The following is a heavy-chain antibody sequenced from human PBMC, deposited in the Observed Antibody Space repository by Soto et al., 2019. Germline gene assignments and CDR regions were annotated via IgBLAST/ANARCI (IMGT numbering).Heavy chain of an antibody. CDR3: AREGMSRPRWVFDY. Sequence: EVPLVESGGGLVQPGGSLRLSCAASGFTFGSYPMHWVRQAPGKGLEYVSAISTNGDSTFYANSVKGRFTISRDNSKNTLYRQMGSLRAEDMGGYYCAREGMSRPRWVFDYWGQGTLVTASS. CDR2: ISTNGDST. J-gene: IGHJ4*02. V-gene: IGHV3-64*01. CDR1: GFTFGSYP. D-gene: IGHD6-13*01.